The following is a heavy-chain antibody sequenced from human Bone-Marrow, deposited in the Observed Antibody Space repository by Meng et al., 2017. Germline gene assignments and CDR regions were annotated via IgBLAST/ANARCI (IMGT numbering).Heavy chain of an antibody. CDR2: IYQSGST. CDR3: ARPDYGDYLYYFDY. D-gene: IGHD4-17*01. Sequence: RVWGTGLVKPSGTLSLTCAVSCGSISSSNCWGWVRQPPGKGLEWIGEIYQSGSTNYNPSLKSRVTISVDKSKNQFSLKLSSVTAADTAVYYCARPDYGDYLYYFDYWGQGALVTVSS. V-gene: IGHV4-4*02. CDR1: CGSISSSNC. J-gene: IGHJ4*02.